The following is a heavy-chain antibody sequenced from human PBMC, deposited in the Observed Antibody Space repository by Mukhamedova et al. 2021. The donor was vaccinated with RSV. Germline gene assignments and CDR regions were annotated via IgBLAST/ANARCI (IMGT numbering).Heavy chain of an antibody. CDR2: IYPGDSDT. D-gene: IGHD1-1*01. Sequence: EYMGIIYPGDSDTRYSPSFQGQVTISADKSISAAYLQWNALKASDAGMYYCARFPLQIGTFRAFDIWGLGTMVIVSS. J-gene: IGHJ3*02. V-gene: IGHV5-51*01. CDR3: ARFPLQIGTFRAFDI.